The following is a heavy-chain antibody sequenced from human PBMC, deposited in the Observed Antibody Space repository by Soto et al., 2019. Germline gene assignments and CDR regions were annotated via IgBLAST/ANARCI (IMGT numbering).Heavy chain of an antibody. D-gene: IGHD4-17*01. CDR3: AKEGDDYGSPNHYFDY. V-gene: IGHV3-23*01. J-gene: IGHJ4*02. CDR2: ISGSGGST. Sequence: EVQLLEAGGGLVQPGGSLRLSCAASGFTFSSYSMSWVRQAPGKGLEWVSAISGSGGSTYYADSVKGRFTISRDNSKNTLYLQMNSVRAEDTAVYYCAKEGDDYGSPNHYFDYWGQGTLVTVSS. CDR1: GFTFSSYS.